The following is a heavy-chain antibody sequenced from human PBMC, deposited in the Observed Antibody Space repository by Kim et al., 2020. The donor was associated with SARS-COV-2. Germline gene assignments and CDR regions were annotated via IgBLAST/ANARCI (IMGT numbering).Heavy chain of an antibody. V-gene: IGHV4-34*01. Sequence: SETLSLTCAVYGGSFSGYYWSWIRQPPGKGLEWIGEINHSGSTNYNPSLKSRVTISVDTSKNQFSLKLSSVIAADTAAYYFSRGAYSSSWYGVRSWFDP. CDR2: INHSGST. CDR1: GGSFSGYY. D-gene: IGHD6-13*01. CDR3: SRGAYSSSWYGVRSWFDP. J-gene: IGHJ5*02.